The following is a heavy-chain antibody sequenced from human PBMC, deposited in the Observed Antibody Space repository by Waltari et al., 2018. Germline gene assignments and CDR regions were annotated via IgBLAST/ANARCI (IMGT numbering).Heavy chain of an antibody. V-gene: IGHV4-38-2*01. D-gene: IGHD2-15*01. Sequence: QVQLQESGPGLVKPSETLSLTCAVSGYSISSGYYWGWIRQPPGKGLEWIGGIYHSGSTYYIPSLKSRVTISVDTSKNHLSLKLSSVTAAETAVYYCARRYGGNHDALGIWGKGTIVTVSS. J-gene: IGHJ3*02. CDR3: ARRYGGNHDALGI. CDR2: IYHSGST. CDR1: GYSISSGYY.